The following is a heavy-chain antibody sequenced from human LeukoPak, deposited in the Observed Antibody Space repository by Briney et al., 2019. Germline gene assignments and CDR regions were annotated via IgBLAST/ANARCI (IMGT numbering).Heavy chain of an antibody. Sequence: PGGSLRLSCTASGFIFNKYAMSWVRQAPGKGLEWVSAIDSSATRTYYADSVKGRFTISRDNSKNTLYLQMSSLRADDTAVYCRAKDETLWAGAYYFEHWGQGTLVTVSS. CDR1: GFIFNKYA. CDR3: AKDETLWAGAYYFEH. V-gene: IGHV3-23*01. D-gene: IGHD3/OR15-3a*01. CDR2: IDSSATRT. J-gene: IGHJ4*02.